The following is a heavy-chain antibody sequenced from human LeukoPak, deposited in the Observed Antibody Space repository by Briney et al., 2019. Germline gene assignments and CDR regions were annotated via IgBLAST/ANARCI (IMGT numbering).Heavy chain of an antibody. J-gene: IGHJ4*02. D-gene: IGHD4-17*01. CDR1: GYTFTLYH. Sequence: ASVKVSCKASGYTFTLYHMHWVRQVPGQGLEWMGWINPNSGGTNYAQNFQGRVTMTTDTSMKTAYMDLSSLRSDDTAVYYCARGGDYFRFDYWGQGTLVTVSS. CDR3: ARGGDYFRFDY. V-gene: IGHV1-2*02. CDR2: INPNSGGT.